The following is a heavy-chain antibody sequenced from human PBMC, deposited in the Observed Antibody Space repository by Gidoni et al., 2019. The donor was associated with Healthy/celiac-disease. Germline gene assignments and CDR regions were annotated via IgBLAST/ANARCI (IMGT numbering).Heavy chain of an antibody. CDR2: IIPILGIA. J-gene: IGHJ4*02. CDR3: ARDSRVDTAMVPLRH. V-gene: IGHV1-69*04. D-gene: IGHD5-18*01. CDR1: GGTFSSYA. Sequence: QVQLVQSGAEVKKPGSSVKVSCKASGGTFSSYAISWVRQAPGQGLEWMGRIIPILGIANYAQKFQGRVTITADKSTSTAYMELSSLRSEDTAVYYCARDSRVDTAMVPLRHWGQGTLVTVSS.